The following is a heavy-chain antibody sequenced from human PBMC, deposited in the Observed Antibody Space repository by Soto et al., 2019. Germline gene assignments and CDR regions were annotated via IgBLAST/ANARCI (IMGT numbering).Heavy chain of an antibody. CDR3: AKYSDYGDYDYYYYGMDV. Sequence: QVQLVESGGGVVQPGRSLRLSCAASGFTFSSYGMHWVRQAPGKGLEWVAVISYDGSNKYYADSVKGRFTISRDNSKNTLYRQMNSLRAEDTAVYYCAKYSDYGDYDYYYYGMDVWGQGTTVTVSS. J-gene: IGHJ6*02. V-gene: IGHV3-30*18. CDR1: GFTFSSYG. D-gene: IGHD4-17*01. CDR2: ISYDGSNK.